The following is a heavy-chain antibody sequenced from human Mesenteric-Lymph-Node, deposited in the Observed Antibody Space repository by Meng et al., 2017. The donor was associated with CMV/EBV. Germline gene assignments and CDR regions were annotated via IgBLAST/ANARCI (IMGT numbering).Heavy chain of an antibody. CDR2: IYYSGST. Sequence: SETLSLTCTVSGGSISSYYWSWIRQPPGKGLEWIGSIYYSGSTYYNPSLKSRVTISVDTSKNQFSLKLSSVTAADTAVYYCARVPAAILGFDYWGQGTLVTVSS. V-gene: IGHV4-59*05. CDR3: ARVPAAILGFDY. CDR1: GGSISSYY. D-gene: IGHD2-2*01. J-gene: IGHJ4*02.